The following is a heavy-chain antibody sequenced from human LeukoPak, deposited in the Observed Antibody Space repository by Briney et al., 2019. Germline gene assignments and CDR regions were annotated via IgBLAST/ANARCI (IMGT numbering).Heavy chain of an antibody. CDR1: GFTFSSYA. Sequence: PGGSLRLSCAASGFTFSSYAMSWVRQAPGKGLEWVSAISGSGGSTYYADSVKGRFTISRDNSKNTLYLQMNSLRAEDTAVYYCANLFRGSYGGGDYWGQGTLVTVSS. V-gene: IGHV3-23*01. CDR2: ISGSGGST. D-gene: IGHD1-26*01. CDR3: ANLFRGSYGGGDY. J-gene: IGHJ4*02.